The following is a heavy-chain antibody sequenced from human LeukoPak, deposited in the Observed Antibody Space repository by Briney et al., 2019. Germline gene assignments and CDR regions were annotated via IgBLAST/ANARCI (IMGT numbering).Heavy chain of an antibody. CDR2: ISYDGSNK. J-gene: IGHJ4*02. V-gene: IGHV3-30*04. Sequence: LRLSCAASGLTFSSYAMHWVRQAPGKGLEWVAVISYDGSNKYYADSVKGRFTISRDNSKNTLYLQMNSLRAEDTAVYYCARDKFYDYVWGSYLDYWGQGTLVTVSS. CDR3: ARDKFYDYVWGSYLDY. D-gene: IGHD3-16*02. CDR1: GLTFSSYA.